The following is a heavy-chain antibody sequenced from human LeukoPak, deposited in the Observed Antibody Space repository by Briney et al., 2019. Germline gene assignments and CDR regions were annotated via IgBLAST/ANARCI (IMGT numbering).Heavy chain of an antibody. V-gene: IGHV4-34*01. J-gene: IGHJ6*02. CDR2: INHSGST. CDR1: GGSFSGYY. D-gene: IGHD3-10*01. Sequence: SETLSLTCAVYGGSFSGYYWSWIRQPPGKGLEWIGEINHSGSTNYSPSLKSRVTISVDTSKNQFSLKLSSVTAADTAVYYCARGHYYGSGSYYKRTYYYYYGMDVWGQGTTVTVSS. CDR3: ARGHYYGSGSYYKRTYYYYYGMDV.